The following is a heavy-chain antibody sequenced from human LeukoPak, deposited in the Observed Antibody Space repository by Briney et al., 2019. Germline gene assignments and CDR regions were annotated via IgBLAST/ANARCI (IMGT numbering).Heavy chain of an antibody. CDR1: GYTFTSYA. D-gene: IGHD3-10*01. CDR3: ARDLGGSGRGFNSLYYYYGMDV. Sequence: GASVKVSCKASGYTFTSYAMHWVRQAPGQRLEWMGWINAGNGNTKYSQNFQGRLTITADRSTSTAYMELSSLRSEDTAVYYCARDLGGSGRGFNSLYYYYGMDVWGQGTTVTVSS. CDR2: INAGNGNT. J-gene: IGHJ6*02. V-gene: IGHV1-3*01.